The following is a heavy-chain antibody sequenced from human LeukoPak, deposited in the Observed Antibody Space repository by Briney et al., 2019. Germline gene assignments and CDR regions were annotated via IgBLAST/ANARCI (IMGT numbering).Heavy chain of an antibody. CDR3: ARDRCSSTSCKGGFDY. J-gene: IGHJ4*02. CDR1: GYTFTGYY. Sequence: ASVKVSCKASGYTFTGYYMHWVRQAPGQGLEWMGWINSNSGGTNYAQKFQGRVTMTRDTSISTAYMELSRLRSDDTAVYYCARDRCSSTSCKGGFDYWGQGTLVTVSS. D-gene: IGHD2-2*01. CDR2: INSNSGGT. V-gene: IGHV1-2*02.